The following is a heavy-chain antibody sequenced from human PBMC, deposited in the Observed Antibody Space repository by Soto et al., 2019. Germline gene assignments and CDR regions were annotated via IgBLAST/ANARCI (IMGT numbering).Heavy chain of an antibody. CDR2: ISWDGGST. V-gene: IGHV3-43D*04. CDR1: GFTFDDYA. CDR3: AKDTGDSSSRHYYYYSGMDV. J-gene: IGHJ6*02. D-gene: IGHD6-6*01. Sequence: GGSLRLSCAASGFTFDDYAMHWVRQAPGKGLEWVSLISWDGGSTYYADSVKGRFTISRDNSKNSLYLQMNSLRAEDTALYYCAKDTGDSSSRHYYYYSGMDVWGQGTTVTVSS.